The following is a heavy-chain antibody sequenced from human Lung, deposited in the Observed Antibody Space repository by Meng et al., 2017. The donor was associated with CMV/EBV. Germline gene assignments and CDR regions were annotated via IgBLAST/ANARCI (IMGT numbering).Heavy chain of an antibody. V-gene: IGHV3-11*01. CDR1: GFTFSDYY. D-gene: IGHD2-2*02. J-gene: IGHJ3*02. Sequence: SXKISXAASGFTFSDYYMSWIRQAPGKGLEWVSYISSSGSTIYYADSVKGRFTISRDNAKNSLYLQMNSLRAEDTAVYYCASILGYCSSTSCYSSAFDIWGQGXMVTVSS. CDR3: ASILGYCSSTSCYSSAFDI. CDR2: ISSSGSTI.